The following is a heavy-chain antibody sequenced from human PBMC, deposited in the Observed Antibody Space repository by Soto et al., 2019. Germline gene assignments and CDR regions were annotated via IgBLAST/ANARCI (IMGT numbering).Heavy chain of an antibody. V-gene: IGHV3-23*01. D-gene: IGHD2-15*01. J-gene: IGHJ4*02. CDR1: GFTFSSYA. Sequence: HPGGSLRLSCAASGFTFSSYAMSWVRQAPGKGLEWVSAISGSGGSTYYADSVKGRFTISRDNSKNTLYLQMNSLRAEDTAVYYCAKDQFAVVVAATPFDYWGQGTLVTVSS. CDR2: ISGSGGST. CDR3: AKDQFAVVVAATPFDY.